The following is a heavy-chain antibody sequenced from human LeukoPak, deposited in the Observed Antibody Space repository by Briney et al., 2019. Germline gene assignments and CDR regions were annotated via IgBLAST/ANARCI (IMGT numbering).Heavy chain of an antibody. J-gene: IGHJ5*02. CDR1: GYTFTGYY. CDR3: ALFRNWYDP. D-gene: IGHD2-21*01. CDR2: INPNSGGT. V-gene: IGHV1-2*02. Sequence: GASVKVACKASGYTFTGYYMHCVRQAPGQGLESMGWINPNSGGTNYAQKFQGRVTMTRDTSIRTPYLQLARLRSEDPALHYCALFRNWYDPWGQGTLVTVSS.